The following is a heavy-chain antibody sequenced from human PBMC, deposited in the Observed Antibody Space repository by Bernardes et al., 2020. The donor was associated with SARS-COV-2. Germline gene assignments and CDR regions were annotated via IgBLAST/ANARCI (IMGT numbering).Heavy chain of an antibody. CDR2: INQSGST. D-gene: IGHD6-19*01. CDR3: ARVPTPDLPGAGTFDY. CDR1: GESFSGYY. J-gene: IGHJ4*01. Sequence: SETLSLTCAVYGESFSGYYWSWIRQLSGKGLEWIGQINQSGSTNYNPSLKSRVTISVDKSKNQFSLKLSSLTAADTAVYYCARVPTPDLPGAGTFDYWGQGTQVTVSS. V-gene: IGHV4-34*01.